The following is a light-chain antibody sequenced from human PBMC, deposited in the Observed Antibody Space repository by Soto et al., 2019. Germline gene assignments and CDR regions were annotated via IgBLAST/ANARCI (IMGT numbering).Light chain of an antibody. CDR3: QQYDRSPWT. J-gene: IGKJ1*01. CDR2: GAS. V-gene: IGKV3-20*01. CDR1: QSVSSSY. Sequence: EIVLTQSPGTLSLSPGERATLSCRASQSVSSSYLAWYQQKPGQAPRLVIYGASSRATGIPDRFSGSVSGTDFTLTISSLEPEDFAVYYCQQYDRSPWTFGLGTKVDIK.